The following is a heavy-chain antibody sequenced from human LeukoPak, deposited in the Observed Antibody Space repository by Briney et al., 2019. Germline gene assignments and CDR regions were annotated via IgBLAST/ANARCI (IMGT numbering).Heavy chain of an antibody. Sequence: GESLRLSCAASGFTFSSSWMNWVRQAPGKGLQWVGNINPEGSQTRFVDSVMGRFTMSKDNAKNSLYLQMNSLRAEDTAAFYCAAWTDRGYNFWGQGTVVTVSS. CDR2: INPEGSQT. J-gene: IGHJ4*02. CDR1: GFTFSSSW. V-gene: IGHV3-7*01. D-gene: IGHD5-24*01. CDR3: AAWTDRGYNF.